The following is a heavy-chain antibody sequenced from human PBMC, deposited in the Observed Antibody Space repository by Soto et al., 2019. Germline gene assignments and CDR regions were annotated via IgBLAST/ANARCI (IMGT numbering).Heavy chain of an antibody. CDR2: ISSDGSTT. Sequence: GGSLRLSCAASGFTFSTYWMHWVRQAPGKGLVWVSRISSDGSTTTYADSVKGRFTISRDNAKNTLYLQMNSLRGEDTAVYYCARDSGYSVNDYWGQGTLVTVSS. D-gene: IGHD3-22*01. CDR1: GFTFSTYW. V-gene: IGHV3-74*01. CDR3: ARDSGYSVNDY. J-gene: IGHJ4*02.